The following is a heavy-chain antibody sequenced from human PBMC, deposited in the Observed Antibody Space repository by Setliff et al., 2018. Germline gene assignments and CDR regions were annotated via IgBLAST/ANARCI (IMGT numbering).Heavy chain of an antibody. D-gene: IGHD1-1*01. V-gene: IGHV1-18*01. CDR3: AHTGIQPKPNNWFDP. CDR1: GYTFTTHG. CDR2: ISTNDGDT. J-gene: IGHJ5*02. Sequence: ASVKVSCKASGYTFTTHGISWVRRAPGQGLEWMGWISTNDGDTNFAQKFQGRVTLTTDTSTGTAYMELRSLTFDDTATYYCAHTGIQPKPNNWFDPWGQGTLVTVSS.